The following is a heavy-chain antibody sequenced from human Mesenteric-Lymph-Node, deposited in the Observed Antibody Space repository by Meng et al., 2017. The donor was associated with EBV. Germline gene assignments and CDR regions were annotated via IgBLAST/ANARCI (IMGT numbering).Heavy chain of an antibody. D-gene: IGHD6-13*01. CDR3: ARVTYSGSRYPSVFDY. CDR1: GGSIGSANY. CDR2: IYYSGNT. Sequence: QLQLQESGPGLVKPSQTLSLTCTVSGGSIGSANYWSWIRQPPGKGLEWIGYIYYSGNTYYNPSLESRVTISIDTSKSQVSLKLTSVTAADTAVYYCARVTYSGSRYPSVFDYWGQGNLVTVSS. J-gene: IGHJ4*02. V-gene: IGHV4-30-4*01.